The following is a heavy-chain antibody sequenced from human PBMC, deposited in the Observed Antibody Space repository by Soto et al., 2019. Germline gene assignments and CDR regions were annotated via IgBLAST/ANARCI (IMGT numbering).Heavy chain of an antibody. CDR2: IYWDDGK. CDR1: GFSRTGSGLG. J-gene: IGHJ4*02. D-gene: IGHD3-3*01. V-gene: IGHV2-5*02. CDR3: ARFLWSDTSLYYFDY. Sequence: QITLKESGPTLVKPTQTLTLTCTFSGFSRTGSGLGVGGIRQPPGKPLQWLTLIYWDDGKRYSPSLKSRLTITKDTSTNQRALTMTTMDPVDTATYYCARFLWSDTSLYYFDYWGQGTMVTVSS.